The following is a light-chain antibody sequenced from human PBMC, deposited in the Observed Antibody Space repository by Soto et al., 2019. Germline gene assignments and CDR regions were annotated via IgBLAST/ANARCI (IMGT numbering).Light chain of an antibody. V-gene: IGKV1-39*01. J-gene: IGKJ1*01. CDR3: QQSYSSPPT. CDR2: AAS. Sequence: IQMTQSPSSLSASVGDRVIITCRASQSISNHLNWYQQKPGKAPKLLIFAASSLQSGVPSRFSGSRSGPDFTLTISSLQPEDFATYYCQQSYSSPPTFGQGTKGDIK. CDR1: QSISNH.